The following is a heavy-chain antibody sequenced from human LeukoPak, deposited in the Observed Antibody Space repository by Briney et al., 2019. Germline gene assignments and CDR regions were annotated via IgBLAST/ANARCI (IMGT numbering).Heavy chain of an antibody. J-gene: IGHJ3*02. CDR2: INHNGST. Sequence: SETLSLTCAVYGGSFRGYYWSWIRQPPGKGLEWSGEINHNGSTNYNPSLKSRVTISVDTSKNQCSLKLSSVTAADTAVYYCARGGVGARAFDIWGQGTMVTVSS. CDR3: ARGGVGARAFDI. V-gene: IGHV4-34*01. D-gene: IGHD1-26*01. CDR1: GGSFRGYY.